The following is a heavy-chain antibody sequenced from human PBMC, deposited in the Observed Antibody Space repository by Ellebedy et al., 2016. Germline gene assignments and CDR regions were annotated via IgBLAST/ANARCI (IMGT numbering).Heavy chain of an antibody. CDR1: GFTFDDYA. CDR3: AKSPRGYSSGWYYFDY. J-gene: IGHJ4*02. CDR2: ISWNSGSI. Sequence: GGSLRLXCAASGFTFDDYAMHWVRQAPGKGLEWVSGISWNSGSIGYADSVKGRFTISRDNAKNSLYLQMNSLRAGDTALYYCAKSPRGYSSGWYYFDYWGQGTLVTVSS. D-gene: IGHD6-19*01. V-gene: IGHV3-9*01.